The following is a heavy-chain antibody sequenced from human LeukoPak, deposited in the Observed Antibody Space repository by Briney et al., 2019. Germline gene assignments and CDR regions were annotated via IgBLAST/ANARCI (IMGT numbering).Heavy chain of an antibody. CDR1: GSSISNSNHY. D-gene: IGHD3-10*01. J-gene: IGHJ5*02. V-gene: IGHV4-39*01. Sequence: SETLSLTCTVSGSSISNSNHYWGWIRQPPGKGLEWIGSISSSGSTYYNPSHKGRVTISVDMSKNQFSLKLTPVTAADTAVYFCARPVTVIRGVGWFDPWGQGTLVTVSS. CDR2: ISSSGST. CDR3: ARPVTVIRGVGWFDP.